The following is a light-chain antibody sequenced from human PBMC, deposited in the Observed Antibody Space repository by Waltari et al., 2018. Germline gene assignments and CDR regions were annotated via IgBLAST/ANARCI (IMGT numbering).Light chain of an antibody. CDR3: LSYAGNDGYF. V-gene: IGLV2-8*01. Sequence: QSALTQPPSASGSPGQSVTISCNATSSDVGGYNYVSWYQHHPGKAPKLMLTDVSKRPSGVPDRFSGSKSGNTASLTISGLQADDEADYYCLSYAGNDGYFFGTGTRVTVL. CDR2: DVS. J-gene: IGLJ1*01. CDR1: SSDVGGYNY.